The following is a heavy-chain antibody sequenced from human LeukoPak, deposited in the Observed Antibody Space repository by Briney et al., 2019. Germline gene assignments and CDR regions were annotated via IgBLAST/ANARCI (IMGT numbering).Heavy chain of an antibody. J-gene: IGHJ6*03. CDR3: ARLAATTYYYYYYMDV. D-gene: IGHD5-12*01. CDR1: GYTFTGYY. Sequence: ASVKVSCKASGYTFTGYYMHWVRQAPGQGLEWMGWTNPNSGGTNYAQKFQGRVTMTRDTSISTAYMELRSLRSDDTAVYYCARLAATTYYYYYYMDVWGKGTTVTVSS. CDR2: TNPNSGGT. V-gene: IGHV1-2*02.